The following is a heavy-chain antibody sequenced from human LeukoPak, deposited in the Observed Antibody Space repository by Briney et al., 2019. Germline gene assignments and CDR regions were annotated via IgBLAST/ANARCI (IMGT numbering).Heavy chain of an antibody. J-gene: IGHJ4*02. D-gene: IGHD6-19*01. CDR2: ISGSGGST. CDR1: GFSFSTYA. V-gene: IGHV3-23*01. CDR3: AKESSGIAVAGFLDY. Sequence: PGGSLRLSCAASGFSFSTYAMSWVRQAPGKGLEWVSGISGSGGSTYYADSVKGRFTISRDNSKNTLYLQMNSLRAEDTAVYYCAKESSGIAVAGFLDYWGQGTLVTVSS.